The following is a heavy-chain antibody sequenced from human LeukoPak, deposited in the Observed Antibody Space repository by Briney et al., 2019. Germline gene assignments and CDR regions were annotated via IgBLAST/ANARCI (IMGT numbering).Heavy chain of an antibody. Sequence: SETLSLTCTVSGGSISSYYWSWIRQPPGKGLEWIGYIYYSGGTNYNPSLKSRVTISVDTSKNQFSLKLSSVTAADTAVYYCARRRSSDRGKYNWFDPWGQGTLVTVSS. CDR2: IYYSGGT. CDR1: GGSISSYY. CDR3: ARRRSSDRGKYNWFDP. D-gene: IGHD6-6*01. J-gene: IGHJ5*02. V-gene: IGHV4-59*01.